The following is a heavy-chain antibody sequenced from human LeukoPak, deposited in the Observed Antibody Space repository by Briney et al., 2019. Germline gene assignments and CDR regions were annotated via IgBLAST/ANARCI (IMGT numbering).Heavy chain of an antibody. CDR1: GFKFSDHY. CDR3: AREITMVRGVMNY. Sequence: PGGSQRLSCAASGFKFSDHYIDWVRQAPGKGLEWVSSISSSSSYIYYADSVKGRFTISRDNAKNSLYLQMNSLRAEDTAVYYCAREITMVRGVMNYWGQGTLVTVSS. CDR2: ISSSSSYI. V-gene: IGHV3-21*01. J-gene: IGHJ4*02. D-gene: IGHD3-10*01.